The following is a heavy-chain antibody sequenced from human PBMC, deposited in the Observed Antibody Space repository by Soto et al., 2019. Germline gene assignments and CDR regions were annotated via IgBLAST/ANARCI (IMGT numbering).Heavy chain of an antibody. J-gene: IGHJ6*03. V-gene: IGHV4-59*08. CDR2: IYYSGST. Sequence: SETLSLTCTVSGGSISSYYWSWIRQPPGTGLEWIGYIYYSGSTNYNPSLKSRVTISVDTSKNQFSLKLSSVTAADTAVYYCARLFLGPYYMDVWGKGTTVTVSS. CDR1: GGSISSYY. CDR3: ARLFLGPYYMDV. D-gene: IGHD3-3*01.